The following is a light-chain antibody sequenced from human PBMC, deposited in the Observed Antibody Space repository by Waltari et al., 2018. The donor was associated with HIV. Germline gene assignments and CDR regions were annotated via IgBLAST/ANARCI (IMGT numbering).Light chain of an antibody. CDR2: EVT. CDR3: STHTTNDTLI. CDR1: TSDFGLYDS. Sequence: QSALTQPASVSGSPGQSVTISCTGTTSDFGLYDSVSWYQQHPGNVPKVFIHEVTLRPSGVPHRFSGSRSGNTASLTISGLQAEDEAFYYCSTHTTNDTLIFGGGTKLTVL. J-gene: IGLJ2*01. V-gene: IGLV2-14*03.